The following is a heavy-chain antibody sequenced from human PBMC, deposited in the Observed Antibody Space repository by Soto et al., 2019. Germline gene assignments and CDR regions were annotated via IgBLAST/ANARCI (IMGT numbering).Heavy chain of an antibody. CDR1: GYSLTSYW. J-gene: IGHJ3*02. CDR3: ASPYYYDSSGYRDAFDI. CDR2: IYPGDSDT. V-gene: IGHV5-51*01. Sequence: RGESLKISCKGSGYSLTSYWIGWVRQMPGKGLEWMGIIYPGDSDTRYSPSFQGQVTISADKSISTAYLQWSSLKASDTAMYYCASPYYYDSSGYRDAFDIWGQGTMVTVSS. D-gene: IGHD3-22*01.